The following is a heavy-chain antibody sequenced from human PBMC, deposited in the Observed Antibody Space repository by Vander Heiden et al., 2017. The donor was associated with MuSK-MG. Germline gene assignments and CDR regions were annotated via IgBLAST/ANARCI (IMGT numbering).Heavy chain of an antibody. CDR3: ARDPGSSGWPEGGYFQH. CDR2: IYHSGST. CDR1: GGSIISSNW. J-gene: IGHJ1*01. V-gene: IGHV4-4*02. D-gene: IGHD6-19*01. Sequence: QVQLQESGPGLVKPSGTLSLTCAVSGGSIISSNWWSWVRQPPGKGLEWIGEIYHSGSTNYNPSLKSRVTISVDKSKNQFSLKLSSVTAADTAVYYCARDPGSSGWPEGGYFQHWCQGPLVAVSS.